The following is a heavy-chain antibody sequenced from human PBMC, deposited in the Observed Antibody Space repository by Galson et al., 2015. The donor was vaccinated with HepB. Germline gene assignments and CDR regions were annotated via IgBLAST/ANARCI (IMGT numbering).Heavy chain of an antibody. D-gene: IGHD3-22*01. CDR1: GFTFSSYA. Sequence: SLRLSCAASGFTFSSYAMSWVRQAPGKGLEWVSAISGSGGSTYYADSVKGRFTISRDNSKNTLYLQMNSLRAEDTAVYYCAKAHLYYDSSGYYGGFDYWGQGTLVTVSS. CDR3: AKAHLYYDSSGYYGGFDY. J-gene: IGHJ4*02. CDR2: ISGSGGST. V-gene: IGHV3-23*01.